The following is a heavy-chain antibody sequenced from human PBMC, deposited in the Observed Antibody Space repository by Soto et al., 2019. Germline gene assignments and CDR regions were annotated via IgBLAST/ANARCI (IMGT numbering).Heavy chain of an antibody. CDR3: ARVDYYDSSGYYRYNWFDP. Sequence: SDTLSLTCAVSGGSISSSNWWSRVRQPPGKGLEWIGEIYHSGSTNYNPSLKSRVTISVGKSKNQFSLKLSSVTAADTAVYYCARVDYYDSSGYYRYNWFDPWGQGTLVTVSS. V-gene: IGHV4-4*02. CDR1: GGSISSSNW. CDR2: IYHSGST. D-gene: IGHD3-22*01. J-gene: IGHJ5*02.